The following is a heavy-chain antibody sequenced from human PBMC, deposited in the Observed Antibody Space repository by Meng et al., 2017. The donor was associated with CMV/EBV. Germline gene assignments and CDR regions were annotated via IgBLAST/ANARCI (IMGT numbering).Heavy chain of an antibody. V-gene: IGHV3-21*01. D-gene: IGHD2-2*01. CDR1: GFTFSSYS. J-gene: IGHJ6*02. CDR3: ANLVVPAANPSHYYYGMDV. Sequence: GESLKISCAASGFTFSSYSMNWVRQAPGKGLEWVSSISSSSSYIYYADSVKGRFTISRDNAKNSLYLQMNSLRAEDTAVYYCANLVVPAANPSHYYYGMDVWGQGTTVTVSS. CDR2: ISSSSSYI.